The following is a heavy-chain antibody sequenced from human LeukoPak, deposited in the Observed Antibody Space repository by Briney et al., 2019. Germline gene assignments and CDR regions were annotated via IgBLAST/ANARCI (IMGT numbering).Heavy chain of an antibody. CDR2: IYYSGST. V-gene: IGHV4-30-4*08. CDR3: ARESSIVGGT. Sequence: SQTLSLTCTVSGASISSGDYYWSWIRQPPGKGLEWIGSIYYSGSTFHYNPSLKSRVAISIDTSKNQFSLKLSSVTAADTAVYYCARESSIVGGTWGQGTLVTVSS. D-gene: IGHD1-26*01. J-gene: IGHJ5*02. CDR1: GASISSGDYY.